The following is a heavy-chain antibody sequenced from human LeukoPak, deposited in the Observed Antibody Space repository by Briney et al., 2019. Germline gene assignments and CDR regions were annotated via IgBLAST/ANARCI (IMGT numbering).Heavy chain of an antibody. D-gene: IGHD4-17*01. CDR3: ARGSFYYGESSFDY. CDR2: ISSSSSYI. CDR1: GFTFSSYS. J-gene: IGHJ4*02. V-gene: IGHV3-21*01. Sequence: GGSLRLSCAASGFTFSSYSMTWVRQAPGKGLEWVSSISSSSSYIYYADSVKGRFTISRDNAKNSLYLQMNSLRAEDTAVYYCARGSFYYGESSFDYWGQGTLVTVSS.